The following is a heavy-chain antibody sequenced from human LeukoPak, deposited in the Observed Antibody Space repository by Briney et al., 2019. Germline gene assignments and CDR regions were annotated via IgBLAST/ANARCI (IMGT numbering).Heavy chain of an antibody. CDR1: GFTFSSYW. J-gene: IGHJ4*02. CDR3: ASADGGSVDC. CDR2: INQDGNEK. V-gene: IGHV3-7*02. D-gene: IGHD3-10*01. Sequence: GESLRLSCAASGFTFSSYWMSWVRQAPGKGLEWVGNINQDGNEKNYVDSVKGRFTISRDNAKNSLYLQMTGLRAEDTAVYYCASADGGSVDCWGQGTLVTVSS.